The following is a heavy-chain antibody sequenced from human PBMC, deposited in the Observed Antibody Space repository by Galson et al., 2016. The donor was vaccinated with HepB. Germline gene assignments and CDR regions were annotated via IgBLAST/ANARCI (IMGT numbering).Heavy chain of an antibody. CDR3: ARDRSFPRDVFDL. CDR1: TITFSYDA. D-gene: IGHD2/OR15-2a*01. V-gene: IGHV3-23*01. J-gene: IGHJ3*01. CDR2: ISTVYTT. Sequence: SLRLSCAASTITFSYDAMSWVRQAPGKGLEWVSAISTVYTTYYAASVRGRFTISRDNSRNTLYLKMHNLRAEDTALYYCARDRSFPRDVFDLWGQGTMVTVSS.